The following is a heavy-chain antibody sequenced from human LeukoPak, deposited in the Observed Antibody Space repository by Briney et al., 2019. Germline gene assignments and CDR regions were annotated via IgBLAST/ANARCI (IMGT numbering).Heavy chain of an antibody. V-gene: IGHV4-59*08. D-gene: IGHD6-13*01. Sequence: PSETLSLTCTVSGGSISSYYWSWIRQPPGKGLEWIGYIYYSGSTNYNPSLKSRVTISVDTSKNQFSLKLSSVTAADTAVYYCARGQYSSSPPRYWGQGTLVTVSS. CDR3: ARGQYSSSPPRY. CDR1: GGSISSYY. CDR2: IYYSGST. J-gene: IGHJ4*02.